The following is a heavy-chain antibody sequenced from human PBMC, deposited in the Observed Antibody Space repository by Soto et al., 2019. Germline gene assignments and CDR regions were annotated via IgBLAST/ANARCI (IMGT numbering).Heavy chain of an antibody. CDR3: ARDPQLAAAGIDYGLDV. V-gene: IGHV4-4*02. D-gene: IGHD6-13*01. J-gene: IGHJ6*02. CDR2: IYHTGST. CDR1: GGSISSSDW. Sequence: NPSETLSLTCAVSGGSISSSDWWSWLRQPPGKGLEWIGEIYHTGSTNYNPSLKSRVTISVDKSKNQFSLKLTSVTAADTAVYFCARDPQLAAAGIDYGLDVWGQGTTVTVSS.